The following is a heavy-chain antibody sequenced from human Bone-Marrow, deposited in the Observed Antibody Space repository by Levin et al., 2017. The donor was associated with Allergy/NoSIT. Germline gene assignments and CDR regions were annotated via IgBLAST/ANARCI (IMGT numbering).Heavy chain of an antibody. V-gene: IGHV1-18*01. Sequence: ASVKVSCKASGYTFTNYGISWVRQAPGQGLEWMGWVSPYNGNTNYAPRVQGRVTMTTDTSTTTAYMELRSLRSDDSAVYYCVREGTGYCSGGNCYFFVYWGQGTVVTVSS. D-gene: IGHD2-15*01. CDR1: GYTFTNYG. CDR2: VSPYNGNT. CDR3: VREGTGYCSGGNCYFFVY. J-gene: IGHJ4*02.